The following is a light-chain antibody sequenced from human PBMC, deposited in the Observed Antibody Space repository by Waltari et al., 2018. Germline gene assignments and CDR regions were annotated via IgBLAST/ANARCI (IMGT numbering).Light chain of an antibody. CDR2: KGN. V-gene: IGLV8-61*01. Sequence: QTVVTQEPSLSVSPGGTVTLTCALSSGSVSSNSYATWYQPTPGQAPRTLVYKGNVRSSGVPDRFSGSVLGNKAALTITGAQADDDSDYYCSLYMGSGVWVFGGGTKLTVL. CDR3: SLYMGSGVWV. CDR1: SGSVSSNSY. J-gene: IGLJ3*02.